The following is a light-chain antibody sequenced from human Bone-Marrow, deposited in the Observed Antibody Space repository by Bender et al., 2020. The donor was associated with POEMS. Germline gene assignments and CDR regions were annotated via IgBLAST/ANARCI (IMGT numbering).Light chain of an antibody. V-gene: IGLV2-23*01. J-gene: IGLJ3*02. Sequence: QSALTQPASVSGSPGQSITISCTGTSSDVGGYNLVSWYQRYPGNAPKLMIYETTRGPSGVFHRLSGSKSGNTASLAISGLQAEDEAEYYCCSYGGSSNWLFGGGTKLTVL. CDR3: CSYGGSSNWL. CDR2: ETT. CDR1: SSDVGGYNL.